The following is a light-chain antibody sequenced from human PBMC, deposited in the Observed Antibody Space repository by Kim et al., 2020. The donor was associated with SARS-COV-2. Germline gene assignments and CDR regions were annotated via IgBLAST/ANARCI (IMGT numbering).Light chain of an antibody. CDR1: QIVVSNY. Sequence: SPGERATLSCRASQIVVSNYLDWYQQKPGQAPRLLIYGASSRATGIPDRFSGSGSGTDFTLTVSRLEPEDSAVYYCQQYHSSPRTFGRGTKVDIK. J-gene: IGKJ1*01. CDR3: QQYHSSPRT. V-gene: IGKV3-20*01. CDR2: GAS.